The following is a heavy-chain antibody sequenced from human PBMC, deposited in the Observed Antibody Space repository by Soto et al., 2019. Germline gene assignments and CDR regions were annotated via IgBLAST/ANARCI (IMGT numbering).Heavy chain of an antibody. CDR3: ARDDSSGFSAY. CDR1: GDSITSGDYY. D-gene: IGHD3-22*01. V-gene: IGHV4-30-4*01. J-gene: IGHJ4*02. Sequence: QVQLQESGPGLVKPSQTLSLTCTVSGDSITSGDYYWSWIRQPPGKGLEWIGYIYYSGSTYYNPSLKSRVTITVDTSKNQFSLKLSSVTAADTAVYYCARDDSSGFSAYWGQGTLVTVSS. CDR2: IYYSGST.